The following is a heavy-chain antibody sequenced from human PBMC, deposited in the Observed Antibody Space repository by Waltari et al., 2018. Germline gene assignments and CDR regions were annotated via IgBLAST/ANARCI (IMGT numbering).Heavy chain of an antibody. CDR2: ISSFATTI. CDR3: ARGRQQLIP. D-gene: IGHD6-13*01. CDR1: GITFGDYY. V-gene: IGHV3-11*01. J-gene: IGHJ5*02. Sequence: QLVESGGGLVKPEASLPLACAAFGITFGDYYMTWVRQAQGNGLEWIASISSFATTIDYADSLKGRFTIARDNANSSVYLQIVGLRPDDTAVYYCARGRQQLIPWGQGTLVTVSS.